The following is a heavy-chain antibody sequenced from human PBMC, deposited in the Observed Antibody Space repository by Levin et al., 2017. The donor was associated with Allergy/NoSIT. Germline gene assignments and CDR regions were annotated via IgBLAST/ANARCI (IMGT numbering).Heavy chain of an antibody. V-gene: IGHV3-21*01. J-gene: IGHJ4*02. D-gene: IGHD3-10*01. CDR2: ITSSSSYQ. Sequence: GASVKVSCVASGFTFSDYRMNWVRQAPGKGLEWVSSITSSSSYQYYADSLEGRFTISRDNAKNSLYLQMISLRAEDTAVYYCARDGGLWFRGGQIVYWGQGTLVSVSS. CDR3: ARDGGLWFRGGQIVY. CDR1: GFTFSDYR.